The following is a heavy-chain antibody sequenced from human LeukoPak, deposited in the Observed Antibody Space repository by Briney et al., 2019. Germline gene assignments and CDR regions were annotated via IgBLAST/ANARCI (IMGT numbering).Heavy chain of an antibody. J-gene: IGHJ4*02. CDR2: IYYSGST. V-gene: IGHV4-59*11. D-gene: IGHD2/OR15-2a*01. Sequence: SETLSLTCTVSGVSISSHYWSWIRQPPGKGLEWIGYIYYSGSTNYNPSLKSRVTISVDTSKNQFSLKLSSVTAADTAVYYCAALKYYYFDYWSQGILVTVSS. CDR3: AALKYYYFDY. CDR1: GVSISSHY.